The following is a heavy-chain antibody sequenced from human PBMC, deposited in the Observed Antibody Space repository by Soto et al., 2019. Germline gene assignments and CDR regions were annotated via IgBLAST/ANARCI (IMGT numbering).Heavy chain of an antibody. CDR2: IRYDGSNK. D-gene: IGHD6-13*01. Sequence: PGRSLRLSCAASGFTFSSYGMHWVRQAPGKGLEWVAVIRYDGSNKYYADSVKGRFTISRDKSKNTLCRQINGLRAEDTAVYYCARGREYSSSQLFDYWGQGTMVTVSS. CDR3: ARGREYSSSQLFDY. V-gene: IGHV3-33*01. J-gene: IGHJ4*01. CDR1: GFTFSSYG.